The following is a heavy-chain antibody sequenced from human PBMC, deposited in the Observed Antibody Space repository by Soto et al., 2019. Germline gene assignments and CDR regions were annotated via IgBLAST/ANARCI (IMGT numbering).Heavy chain of an antibody. CDR1: GFNFSSYA. CDR2: ISINGGST. V-gene: IGHV3-64D*06. CDR3: VKGEFYYDSSAYYPFDS. Sequence: PGGSLRLSCSGCGFNFSSYAMHWVRQAQGKGLEYVSSISINGGSTHYADSVKGRFTISRDNSRNTQYLQMSSLRADDTAVYYCVKGEFYYDSSAYYPFDSWGQGTLVTVSS. D-gene: IGHD3-22*01. J-gene: IGHJ4*02.